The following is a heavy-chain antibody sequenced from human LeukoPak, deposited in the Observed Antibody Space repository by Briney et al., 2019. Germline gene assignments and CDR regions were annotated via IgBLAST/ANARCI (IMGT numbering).Heavy chain of an antibody. CDR2: IYYSGST. D-gene: IGHD2-2*01. CDR1: GSSISSYY. Sequence: SETLSLTCTVSGSSISSYYWSWIRQPPGKGLEWIGYIYYSGSTNYNPSLKSRVTISVDTSKNQFSLKLSSVTAADTAVYYCAREEVVVPAAIRTDAFDIWGQGTMVTVSS. CDR3: AREEVVVPAAIRTDAFDI. V-gene: IGHV4-59*12. J-gene: IGHJ3*02.